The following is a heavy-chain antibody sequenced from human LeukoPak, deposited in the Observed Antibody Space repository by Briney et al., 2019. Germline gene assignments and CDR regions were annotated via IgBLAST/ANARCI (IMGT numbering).Heavy chain of an antibody. CDR1: GSSVSSDTHY. CDR2: IYYSGST. D-gene: IGHD6-19*01. J-gene: IGHJ4*02. Sequence: PSETLSLTCTVSGSSVSSDTHYWGWIRQPPGKGLEWIVSIYYSGSTYYNPYLKSRVTISVDTSKNQFSLKLSSVTAADTAVYHCARQAGTIDYWGQGTLVTVSS. V-gene: IGHV4-39*01. CDR3: ARQAGTIDY.